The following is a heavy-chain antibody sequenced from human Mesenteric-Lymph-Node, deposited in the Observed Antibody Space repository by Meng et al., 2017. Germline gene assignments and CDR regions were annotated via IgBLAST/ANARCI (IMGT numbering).Heavy chain of an antibody. CDR1: GGSITRYY. V-gene: IGHV4-59*01. CDR2: IYHSGSS. D-gene: IGHD5-18*01. Sequence: ETLSLTCTVSGGSITRYYWSWIRQPPGKGLEWIGYIYHSGSSNCNPSLKSRVTISVDTSKNQFSLKLSSVTAADTAVYYCARGSQLWLYDYWGQGTLVTVSS. J-gene: IGHJ4*02. CDR3: ARGSQLWLYDY.